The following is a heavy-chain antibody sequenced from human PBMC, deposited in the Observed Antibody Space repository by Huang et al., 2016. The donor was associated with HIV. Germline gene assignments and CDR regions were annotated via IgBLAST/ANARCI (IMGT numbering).Heavy chain of an antibody. D-gene: IGHD6-19*01. CDR1: GGSGNSGDYY. V-gene: IGHV4-61*08. J-gene: IGHJ5*02. CDR2: SVYNGHT. CDR3: ARGLRVPLAGTEHNWFDP. Sequence: QVQLQESGPGLVKPSETLSLTCSVSGGSGNSGDYYWSWIRQPPGKGLEWIGYSVYNGHTNYNPCLKSGVSTSLDTSKNQFSLNLNSVTAADTAVYYWARGLRVPLAGTEHNWFDPWGQGTLVIVSS.